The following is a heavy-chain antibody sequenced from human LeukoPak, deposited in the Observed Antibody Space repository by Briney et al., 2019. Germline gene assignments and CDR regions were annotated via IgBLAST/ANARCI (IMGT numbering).Heavy chain of an antibody. D-gene: IGHD3-22*01. CDR3: ARELYYYDSRGYFDY. Sequence: GGSLRLSCAASGFTFSSYWMSWVRQAPGKGLEWVANIKQDGSEKYYVDSVKGRFTISRDNAKNSLYLQMNSLRAEDTAVYFCARELYYYDSRGYFDYWGQGTLVTVSS. V-gene: IGHV3-7*01. CDR2: IKQDGSEK. J-gene: IGHJ4*02. CDR1: GFTFSSYW.